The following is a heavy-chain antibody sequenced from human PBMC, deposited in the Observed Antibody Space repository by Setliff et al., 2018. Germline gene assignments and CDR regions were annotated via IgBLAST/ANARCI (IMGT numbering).Heavy chain of an antibody. CDR2: IYYSGST. J-gene: IGHJ4*02. D-gene: IGHD3-22*01. CDR1: SGSISSSSYY. Sequence: NPSETLSLTCTVSSGSISSSSYYWGWIRQPPGKGLEWIGSIYYSGSTYYNPSLKSRVTISVDTSKNQFSLKLSSVTAADTAVYYCARVTYYYDSSGCPDYWGQGTLVTVSS. CDR3: ARVTYYYDSSGCPDY. V-gene: IGHV4-39*07.